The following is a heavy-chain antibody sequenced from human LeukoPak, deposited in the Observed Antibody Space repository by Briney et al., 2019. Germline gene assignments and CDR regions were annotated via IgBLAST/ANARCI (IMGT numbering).Heavy chain of an antibody. J-gene: IGHJ2*01. V-gene: IGHV3-21*01. CDR1: GFTFSNYG. CDR2: ISSSGTYI. Sequence: GGSLRLSCAASGFTFSNYGMNWVRQAPGKGLEWVSSISSSGTYIYYVDSMKGRFTISRDNAKNSLYLQMDSLRAEDMAVYYCARPRGWERRWYFDLWGRGTLVTVSS. D-gene: IGHD1-26*01. CDR3: ARPRGWERRWYFDL.